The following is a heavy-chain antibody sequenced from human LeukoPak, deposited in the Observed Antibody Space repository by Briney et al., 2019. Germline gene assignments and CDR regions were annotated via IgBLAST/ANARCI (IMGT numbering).Heavy chain of an antibody. J-gene: IGHJ5*02. CDR2: IYYSGST. D-gene: IGHD3-10*01. V-gene: IGHV4-59*01. CDR1: GGSISSYY. CDR3: ARAGRRSGSYLNWFDP. Sequence: SETLSLTCTVSGGSISSYYWSWIRQPPGKGLEWIGYIYYSGSTNYNPSLKSRVTISVDTSKNQFSLKLSSVTAADTAVYYCARAGRRSGSYLNWFDPWGQGTLVTVSS.